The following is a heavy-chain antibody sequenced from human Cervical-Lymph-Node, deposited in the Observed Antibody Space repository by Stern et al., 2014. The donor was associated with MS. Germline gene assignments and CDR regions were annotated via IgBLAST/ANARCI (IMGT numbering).Heavy chain of an antibody. CDR3: ARSDFPSSGWYVFDY. Sequence: QVQLVESGAEVKKPGASVKVSCKASGYTFTSYGISWVRQAPGQGLEWMGWISAYTGNTNYAQKLQGRVTMTTDTSTRTAYMELRSLRSDDTAVYYCARSDFPSSGWYVFDYWGQGTLVTVSS. V-gene: IGHV1-18*01. D-gene: IGHD6-19*01. CDR1: GYTFTSYG. CDR2: ISAYTGNT. J-gene: IGHJ4*02.